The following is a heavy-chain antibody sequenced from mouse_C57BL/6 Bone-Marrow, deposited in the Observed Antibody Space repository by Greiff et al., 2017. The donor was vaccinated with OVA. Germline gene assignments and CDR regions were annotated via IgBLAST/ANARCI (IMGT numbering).Heavy chain of an antibody. CDR1: GYTFTDYY. CDR2: INLNNGGT. CDR3: ARSPGDYDSFAY. J-gene: IGHJ3*01. D-gene: IGHD2-4*01. V-gene: IGHV1-26*01. Sequence: EVQLQQSGPELVKPGASVKISCKASGYTFTDYYMNWVKQSHGKSLEWIGDINLNNGGTSYNQKFKGKATLTVDKSSSTAYMELRSLTSEDSAVYYCARSPGDYDSFAYWGQGTLVTVSA.